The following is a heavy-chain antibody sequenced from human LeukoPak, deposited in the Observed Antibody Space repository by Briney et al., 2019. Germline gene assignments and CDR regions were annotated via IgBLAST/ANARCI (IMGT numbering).Heavy chain of an antibody. V-gene: IGHV3-21*01. CDR2: INSSSSYI. Sequence: PGGSLRLSCAASGFTFSSYSMNWVRQAPGKGLEWVSSINSSSSYIYYADSVKGRFTISRDNAKNSLYLQMNSLRAEDTAVYYCARDWYGDPGYWGQGTLVTVSS. J-gene: IGHJ4*02. CDR1: GFTFSSYS. D-gene: IGHD4-17*01. CDR3: ARDWYGDPGY.